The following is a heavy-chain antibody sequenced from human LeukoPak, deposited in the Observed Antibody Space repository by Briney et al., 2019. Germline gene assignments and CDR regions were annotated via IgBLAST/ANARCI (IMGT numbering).Heavy chain of an antibody. D-gene: IGHD1-7*01. V-gene: IGHV1-46*01. CDR3: AVELGYNHFIGRRYYFDY. CDR2: INPSNEAT. J-gene: IGHJ4*02. CDR1: GYTFTSYY. Sequence: GASVKVSCKASGYTFTSYYLHWARQAPGQGLEWMGIINPSNEATSYAQKFQGRVIMTRDTSTSTVYMDLSSLRSDDTAVYFCAVELGYNHFIGRRYYFDYWGQGTLVTVSS.